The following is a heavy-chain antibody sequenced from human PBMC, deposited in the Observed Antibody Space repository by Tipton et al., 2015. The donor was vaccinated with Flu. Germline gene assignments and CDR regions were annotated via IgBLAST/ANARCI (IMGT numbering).Heavy chain of an antibody. CDR3: VKDDYYDFWSGYPYYMDV. CDR1: GFTFSSYA. J-gene: IGHJ6*03. Sequence: GSLRLSCSASGFTFSSYAMHWVRQAPGKGLEYVSAISSNGGSTYYADSVKGRFTISRDNSKNTLYLQMSSLRAEDTAVYYCVKDDYYDFWSGYPYYMDVWGKGTTVTVSS. D-gene: IGHD3-3*01. CDR2: ISSNGGST. V-gene: IGHV3-64D*06.